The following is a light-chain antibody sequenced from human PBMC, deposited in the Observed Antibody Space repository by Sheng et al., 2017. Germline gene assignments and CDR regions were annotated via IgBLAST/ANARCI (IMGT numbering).Light chain of an antibody. V-gene: IGLV3-1*01. CDR2: RDS. CDR1: NLANKY. CDR3: QAWDSNVLV. Sequence: SFELTQPPSVSVSPGQTATITCSGQNLANKYVCWYQQRPGQSPVLVISRDSDRPSGIPQRFSAFKFGDTATLTITGTQSVDEADYYCQAWDSNVLVFGSGTAVTV. J-gene: IGLJ1*01.